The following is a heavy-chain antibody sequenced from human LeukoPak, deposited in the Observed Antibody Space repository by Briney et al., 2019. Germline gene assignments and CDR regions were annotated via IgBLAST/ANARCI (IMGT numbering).Heavy chain of an antibody. CDR2: IKQDGSEK. V-gene: IGHV3-7*01. CDR1: GFTFSSYW. Sequence: GGSLTLSCAASGFTFSSYWMSWVRQAPGKGLEWVANIKQDGSEKYYVDSVKGRFTISRDNAKNSLYLQMNSLRAEDTAVYYCARDRYCSGGSCSPYFDYWGQGTLVTVSS. J-gene: IGHJ4*02. CDR3: ARDRYCSGGSCSPYFDY. D-gene: IGHD2-15*01.